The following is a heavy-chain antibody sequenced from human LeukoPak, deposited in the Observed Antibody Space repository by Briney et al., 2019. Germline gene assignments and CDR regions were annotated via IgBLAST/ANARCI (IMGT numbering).Heavy chain of an antibody. J-gene: IGHJ6*02. CDR3: ARDRGYSSGWYGYYGMDV. Sequence: ASVKVSCKASGYTFTNYTINWVRQAPGQGLEWMGWISAYNGNTNYAQKLQGRVTMTTDTSTSTAYMELRSLRSDDTAVYYCARDRGYSSGWYGYYGMDVWGQGTTVTVSS. V-gene: IGHV1-18*01. CDR2: ISAYNGNT. CDR1: GYTFTNYT. D-gene: IGHD6-19*01.